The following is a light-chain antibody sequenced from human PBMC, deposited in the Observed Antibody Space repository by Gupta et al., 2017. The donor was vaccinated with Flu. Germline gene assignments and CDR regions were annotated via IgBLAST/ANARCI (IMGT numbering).Light chain of an antibody. CDR3: LQNSDLYT. CDR1: QIITYY. CDR2: KAS. J-gene: IGKJ2*01. Sequence: IHRTQSPSTLSASVGDRVTITCRDSQIITYYLAWYQRKPGKAPKLLIYKASHGASGVAWRFSGSGAEKDFTITSSRLQPDDFATYYCLQNSDLYTFGQGTKLE. V-gene: IGKV1-5*03.